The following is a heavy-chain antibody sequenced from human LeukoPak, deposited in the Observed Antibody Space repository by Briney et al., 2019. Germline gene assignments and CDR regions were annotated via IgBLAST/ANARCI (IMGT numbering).Heavy chain of an antibody. CDR2: ISSSSSYI. CDR1: GFTFSSYS. J-gene: IGHJ4*02. CDR3: ARDDSSGYYAYNFDY. D-gene: IGHD3-22*01. Sequence: PGGSLRLSCAASGFTFSSYSMNWVRQAPGKGLEWVSSISSSSSYIYYADSVKGRLTISRDNAKNSLYLQMNSLRAEDTAVYYCARDDSSGYYAYNFDYWGQGTLVTVSS. V-gene: IGHV3-21*01.